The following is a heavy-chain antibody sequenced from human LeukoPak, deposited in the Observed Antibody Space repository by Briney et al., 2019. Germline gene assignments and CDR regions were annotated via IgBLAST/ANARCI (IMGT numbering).Heavy chain of an antibody. J-gene: IGHJ2*01. CDR1: GGSISSYY. Sequence: SETLSLTCTVSGGSISSYYWSWIRQPAGKGLEWIGRIYTSGSTNYNPSLKSRVTMSVDTSKNQFSLKLSSVTAADTAVYYCAGLYYGSGTSYWYFDLWGRGTLVTVSS. V-gene: IGHV4-4*07. CDR2: IYTSGST. D-gene: IGHD3-10*01. CDR3: AGLYYGSGTSYWYFDL.